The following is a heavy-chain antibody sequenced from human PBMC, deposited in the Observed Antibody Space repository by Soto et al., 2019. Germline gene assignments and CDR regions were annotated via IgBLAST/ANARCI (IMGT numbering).Heavy chain of an antibody. CDR3: ARLYSRAYDL. Sequence: EVQLLESGGGLVQPGGSLRLSCAASGFTFSSYAMTWVRQTPGQGLRWVSTVTAGGDNTYHADSVKGRFTISRDTSKNSLYLQMNTLRVDDTAIYHCARLYSRAYDLWGQGTMVTVSS. J-gene: IGHJ3*01. D-gene: IGHD2-15*01. CDR2: VTAGGDNT. V-gene: IGHV3-23*01. CDR1: GFTFSSYA.